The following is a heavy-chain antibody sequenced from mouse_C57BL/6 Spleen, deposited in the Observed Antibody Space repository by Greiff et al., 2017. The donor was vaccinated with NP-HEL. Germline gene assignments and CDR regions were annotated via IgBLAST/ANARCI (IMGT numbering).Heavy chain of an antibody. D-gene: IGHD1-1*01. J-gene: IGHJ4*01. Sequence: QVQLQQPGAELVRPGPSVKLSCKASGYTFTSYWMHWVKQRPGQGLEWIGVIDPSDSYTNYNQKFKGKATLTVDTSSSTAYMQLSSLTSEDSAVYYCARGGYYYGSSEGDAMDYWGQGTSVTVSS. V-gene: IGHV1-59*01. CDR2: IDPSDSYT. CDR1: GYTFTSYW. CDR3: ARGGYYYGSSEGDAMDY.